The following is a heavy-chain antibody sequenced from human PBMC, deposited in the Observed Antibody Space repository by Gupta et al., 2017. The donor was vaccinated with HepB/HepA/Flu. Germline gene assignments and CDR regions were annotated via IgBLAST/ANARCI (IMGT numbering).Heavy chain of an antibody. J-gene: IGHJ4*02. CDR2: IHYSGST. Sequence: QVQLQESGPGLVKPSQTLSLTCSVSGGSVSSGGYYWSWIRQLPGKGLEWIGYIHYSGSTYDNPSLKSRVTISLDTSKNQVSLKLTYVTDADTAVYYWARLDLLLWAFDYWGQGALVTVSS. D-gene: IGHD3-10*01. CDR3: ARLDLLLWAFDY. V-gene: IGHV4-31*03. CDR1: GGSVSSGGYY.